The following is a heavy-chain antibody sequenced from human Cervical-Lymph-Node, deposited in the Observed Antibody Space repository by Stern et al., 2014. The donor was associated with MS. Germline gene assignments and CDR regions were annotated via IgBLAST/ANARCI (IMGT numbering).Heavy chain of an antibody. V-gene: IGHV1-46*01. J-gene: IGHJ4*02. D-gene: IGHD2-21*01. Sequence: VQPVEYGPKVKKPGASVRVSCKASGYTFTSHYMHWVRQAPGQGLEWMGLINPSTGSSIYAQRFQGRVAMTRDTSSTTVYLELSSLTSEETALYYCARDVARKYYFDSWGQGTLVTVSS. CDR1: GYTFTSHY. CDR3: ARDVARKYYFDS. CDR2: INPSTGSS.